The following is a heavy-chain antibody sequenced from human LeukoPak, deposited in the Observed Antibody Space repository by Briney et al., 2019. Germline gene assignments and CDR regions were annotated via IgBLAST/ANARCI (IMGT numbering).Heavy chain of an antibody. V-gene: IGHV4-39*07. CDR2: IYYSGST. CDR3: ARDYYDSSGYYSTLDY. CDR1: GGSISSSSYY. J-gene: IGHJ4*02. D-gene: IGHD3-22*01. Sequence: SETLSLTCTVSGGSISSSSYYWGWIRQPPGKGLEWIGNIYYSGSTYYNPSLKSRVTISVDTSKNQFSLKLSSVTAADTAVYYCARDYYDSSGYYSTLDYWGQGTLVTVSS.